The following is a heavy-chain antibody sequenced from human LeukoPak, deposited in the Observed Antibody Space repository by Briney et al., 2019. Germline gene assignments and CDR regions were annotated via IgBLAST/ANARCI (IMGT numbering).Heavy chain of an antibody. CDR1: GGSISSSNW. J-gene: IGHJ4*02. V-gene: IGHV4-4*02. CDR3: ARDYSGSYYSLDY. Sequence: SGTLSLTCAVSGGSISSSNWWSWVRQPPGKGLEWIGEIYHSGSTNYNPPLKSRVTISVDKSKNQFSLKLSSVTAADTAVYHCARDYSGSYYSLDYWGQGTLVTVSS. CDR2: IYHSGST. D-gene: IGHD1-26*01.